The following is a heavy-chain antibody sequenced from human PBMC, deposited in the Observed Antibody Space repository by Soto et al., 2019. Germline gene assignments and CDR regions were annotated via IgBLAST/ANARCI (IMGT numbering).Heavy chain of an antibody. J-gene: IGHJ3*02. Sequence: SETLSLTCTVPGGSVSSGSYYWSWIRQPPGKGLEWIGYIYYSGSTYYNPSLKSRVTISVDTSKNQFSLKLSSVTAADTAVYYCARGRDAFDIWGQGTMVTVSS. V-gene: IGHV4-39*01. CDR2: IYYSGST. CDR1: GGSVSSGSYY. CDR3: ARGRDAFDI.